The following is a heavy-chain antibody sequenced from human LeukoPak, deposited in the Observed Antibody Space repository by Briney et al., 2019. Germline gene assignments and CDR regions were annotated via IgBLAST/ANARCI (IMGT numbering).Heavy chain of an antibody. J-gene: IGHJ4*02. CDR1: GGSISGSSSYY. Sequence: SETLSLTCTVSGGSISGSSSYYWGWMRQPPAKGLEWLGTIYYSGSTYYNPSLKSRVTISVDTSKNQFSLKLSSVTAADMAVYYCVRRAYGGASYYFDFWGQGTLVTVSS. V-gene: IGHV4-39*01. D-gene: IGHD4-23*01. CDR3: VRRAYGGASYYFDF. CDR2: IYYSGST.